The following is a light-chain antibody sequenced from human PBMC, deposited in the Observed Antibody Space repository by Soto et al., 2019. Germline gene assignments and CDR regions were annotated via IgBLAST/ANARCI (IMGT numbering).Light chain of an antibody. J-gene: IGKJ2*01. V-gene: IGKV3-11*01. Sequence: EIVLTQSPATLSLSPGERATLSCRASQSVTRYLAWYQQKPGQAPRLLIYDASNRATGIPARFSGSGSGTDFTLTISSLEPDDFAVYYCQQRSNWPPEYTFGQGTNLEIK. CDR2: DAS. CDR1: QSVTRY. CDR3: QQRSNWPPEYT.